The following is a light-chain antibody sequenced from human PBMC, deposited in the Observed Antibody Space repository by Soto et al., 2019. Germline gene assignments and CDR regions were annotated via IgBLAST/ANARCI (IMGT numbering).Light chain of an antibody. CDR2: EVS. V-gene: IGLV2-23*02. J-gene: IGLJ1*01. CDR3: CSYAGSSTFYV. CDR1: SSDVGSYNL. Sequence: QSVLTQPASVSVSPGQSITISCTGTSSDVGSYNLVSWYQQHPGKAPKLMIYEVSKRPSGVSNRFSGSKSGNTASLTISGLQAEDEADYYCCSYAGSSTFYVFGTGTKVTV.